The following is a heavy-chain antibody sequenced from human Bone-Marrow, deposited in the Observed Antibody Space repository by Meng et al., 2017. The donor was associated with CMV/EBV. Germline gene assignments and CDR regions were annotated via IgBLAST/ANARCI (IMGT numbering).Heavy chain of an antibody. Sequence: GESLKISCSASGFTFSNFAMSWVRQAPGKGLEWVAVIWYDGSNKYYADSVKGRFTISRDNSKNTLYLQMNSLRAEDTAVYYCARDYPRGYSNYVGCMDVWGQGTTVTVSS. CDR3: ARDYPRGYSNYVGCMDV. D-gene: IGHD4-11*01. CDR1: GFTFSNFA. CDR2: IWYDGSNK. J-gene: IGHJ6*02. V-gene: IGHV3-33*08.